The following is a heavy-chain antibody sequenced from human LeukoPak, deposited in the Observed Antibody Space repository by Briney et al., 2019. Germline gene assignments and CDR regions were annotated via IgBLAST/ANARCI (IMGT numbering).Heavy chain of an antibody. CDR2: IYPRDGST. V-gene: IGHV1-46*01. CDR3: ARDQEGFDY. Sequence: ASVTVSYKASGYTFTSNYIHWVRQAPGQGLEWMGMIYPRDGSTSYAQKFQGRVTVTRDTSTSTVHMELSGLRSEDTAVYYCARDQEGFDYWGQGTLVTVSS. CDR1: GYTFTSNY. J-gene: IGHJ4*02.